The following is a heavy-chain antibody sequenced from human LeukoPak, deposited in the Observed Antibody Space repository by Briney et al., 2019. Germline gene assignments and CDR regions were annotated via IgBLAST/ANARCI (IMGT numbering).Heavy chain of an antibody. Sequence: SETLSLTCTVSGASISTNYWSWIRQPPEKGLEWIGYVYYSGNTNYSPSLKSRVTISVDTLKNQFSLKMSSVTAADTATYYCARGVVAATGYDYWGQGTLVTVSS. CDR1: GASISTNY. J-gene: IGHJ4*02. CDR3: ARGVVAATGYDY. CDR2: VYYSGNT. V-gene: IGHV4-59*01. D-gene: IGHD2-15*01.